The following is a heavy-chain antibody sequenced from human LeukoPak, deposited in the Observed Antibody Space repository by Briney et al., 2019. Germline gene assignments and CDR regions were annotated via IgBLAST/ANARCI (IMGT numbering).Heavy chain of an antibody. CDR2: TRFDDSYK. V-gene: IGHV3-30*02. CDR1: GFSFSSSG. CDR3: AKSSAGITWFDP. Sequence: GGSLRLSCAASGFSFSSSGMHWVRQAPGKGPEWVAFTRFDDSYKAYGDSVRGRFTISRDNSKNTLYLQMDSLRSDDTAVYYCAKSSAGITWFDPWGQGTLVTVSS. D-gene: IGHD1-1*01. J-gene: IGHJ5*02.